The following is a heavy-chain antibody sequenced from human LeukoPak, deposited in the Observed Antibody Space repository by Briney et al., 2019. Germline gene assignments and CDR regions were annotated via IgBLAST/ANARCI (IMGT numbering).Heavy chain of an antibody. CDR1: GYTFTGYY. Sequence: ASVKVSCKASGYTFTGYYMHWVRQAPGQGLEWMGWINPNSGNTGYAQKFQGRVTMTRNTSISTAYMEVSSLRSEDTAAYFCARFNIRRVNAFDIWGQGTMVTVSS. CDR2: INPNSGNT. V-gene: IGHV1-8*02. J-gene: IGHJ3*02. D-gene: IGHD3-10*01. CDR3: ARFNIRRVNAFDI.